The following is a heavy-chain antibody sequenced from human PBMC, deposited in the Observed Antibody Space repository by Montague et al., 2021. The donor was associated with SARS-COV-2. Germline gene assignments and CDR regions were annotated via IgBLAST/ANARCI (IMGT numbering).Heavy chain of an antibody. CDR1: SGSISNYY. V-gene: IGHV4-59*08. CDR3: ARSVQLAYGLDV. J-gene: IGHJ6*02. Sequence: ETLSLTCTVSSGSISNYYWSWIRQPPGKGLEWIGFISHTESTNYNPSLESRVSISIDTSKSQFSLRVRSVTAADTAVYYCARSVQLAYGLDVWGQGTTVTISS. CDR2: ISHTEST. D-gene: IGHD6-13*01.